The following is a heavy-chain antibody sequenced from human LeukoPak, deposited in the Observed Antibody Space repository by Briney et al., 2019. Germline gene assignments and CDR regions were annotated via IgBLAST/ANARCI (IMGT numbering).Heavy chain of an antibody. Sequence: PGGSLRLSCAASGFTFSSYSMNWVRQAPGKGLEWVAIVAHDGSFTSYADSVKGRFSITRDDSTLYLEMNSLRVEDTALYYCAREMRGYYPHYWGQGTLLTVSS. V-gene: IGHV3-30*03. D-gene: IGHD3-3*01. J-gene: IGHJ4*02. CDR2: VAHDGSFT. CDR3: AREMRGYYPHY. CDR1: GFTFSSYS.